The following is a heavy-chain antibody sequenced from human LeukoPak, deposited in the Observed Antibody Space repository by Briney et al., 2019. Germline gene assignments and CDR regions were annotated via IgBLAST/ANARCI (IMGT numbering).Heavy chain of an antibody. V-gene: IGHV3-23*01. J-gene: IGHJ4*02. CDR3: AKDNGLGSFYFFDQ. CDR1: GFTFSNAW. CDR2: ISGSGDTT. Sequence: GGSLRLSCAASGFTFSNAWMTWVRQAPGKGLEWVAAISGSGDTTSYADSVKGRFAISRDNSKNTLSLQMSSLRAEDTAVYYCAKDNGLGSFYFFDQWGQGNLV. D-gene: IGHD3-10*01.